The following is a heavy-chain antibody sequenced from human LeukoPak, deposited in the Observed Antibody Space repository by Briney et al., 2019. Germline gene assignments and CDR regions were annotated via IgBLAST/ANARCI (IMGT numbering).Heavy chain of an antibody. CDR3: ARDKGDVVVPASDY. Sequence: GGSLRLSCAASGFTVTSSYMTWVRQAPGKGLEWVSIVCSDGTTYYADSVKGRSTISRDNTKNTLYLHMNRLRAEDTAVYYFARDKGDVVVPASDYWGQGTLVTVSS. CDR2: VCSDGTT. CDR1: GFTVTSSY. D-gene: IGHD2-2*01. J-gene: IGHJ4*02. V-gene: IGHV3-66*01.